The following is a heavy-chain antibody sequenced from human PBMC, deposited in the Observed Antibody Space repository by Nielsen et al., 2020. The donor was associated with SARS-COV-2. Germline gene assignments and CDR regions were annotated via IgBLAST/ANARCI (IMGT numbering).Heavy chain of an antibody. CDR2: ISWNSGSI. Sequence: SLKISCAASGFTFDDYAMHWVRQAPGKGLEWVSGISWNSGSIGYADSVKGRFTISRDNAKNSLYLQMNSLRAEDTALYYCAKDIGGYYYGSGSYHNWFDPWGQGTLVTVSS. CDR1: GFTFDDYA. J-gene: IGHJ5*02. CDR3: AKDIGGYYYGSGSYHNWFDP. V-gene: IGHV3-9*01. D-gene: IGHD3-10*01.